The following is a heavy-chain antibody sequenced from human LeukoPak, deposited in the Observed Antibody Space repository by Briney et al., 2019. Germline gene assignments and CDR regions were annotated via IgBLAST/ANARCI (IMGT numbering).Heavy chain of an antibody. Sequence: GESLKISCKGSGYSFTSYWIGWVRQMPRKGLEWVGIIYPGDSDTRYSPSFQRQVTISADKSISTAYLQWSSLKASDTAMYYCARHLSGYCSGGSCYPNLDYWGQGTLVTVSS. CDR3: ARHLSGYCSGGSCYPNLDY. V-gene: IGHV5-51*01. D-gene: IGHD2-15*01. CDR2: IYPGDSDT. J-gene: IGHJ4*02. CDR1: GYSFTSYW.